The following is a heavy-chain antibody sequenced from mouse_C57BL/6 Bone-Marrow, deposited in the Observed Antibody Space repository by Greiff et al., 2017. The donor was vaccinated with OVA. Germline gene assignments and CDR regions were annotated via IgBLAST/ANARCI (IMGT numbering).Heavy chain of an antibody. J-gene: IGHJ2*01. CDR2: IYSGDGDT. D-gene: IGHD4-1*01. V-gene: IGHV1-82*01. Sequence: VQVVESGPELVKPGASVKISCKASGYAFSSSWMNWVKQRPGKGLEWIGRIYSGDGDTNYNGKFKGKATLTADKSSSTAYMQLSSLTSEDSAVYFCASWVDYWGQGTTLTVSS. CDR1: GYAFSSSW. CDR3: ASWVDY.